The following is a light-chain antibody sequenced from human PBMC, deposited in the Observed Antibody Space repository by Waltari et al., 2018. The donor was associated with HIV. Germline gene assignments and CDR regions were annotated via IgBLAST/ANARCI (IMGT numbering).Light chain of an antibody. CDR2: KDK. V-gene: IGLV3-25*03. J-gene: IGLJ3*02. Sequence: YALTQPPSVSVSPGQTAKNICPGDELPHPYSHRYQQSPGQAPVLVIYKDKERPSGIPERFSGSSSGTTATLTISGVLEEDEADYYCQSADSSETLGVFGGGTKLTVL. CDR1: ELPHPY. CDR3: QSADSSETLGV.